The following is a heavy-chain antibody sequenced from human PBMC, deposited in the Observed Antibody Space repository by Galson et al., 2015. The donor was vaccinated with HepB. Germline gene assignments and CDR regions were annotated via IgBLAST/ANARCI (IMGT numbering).Heavy chain of an antibody. Sequence: SLRLSCAASGFTFSSYGMHWVRQAPGKGLEWVAVIWYDGSNKYYADSVTGRFTISRDNSKNTLYLQMNSLRAEDTAVYYCARDPDETGAADGMDVWGQGTTVTVSS. J-gene: IGHJ6*02. D-gene: IGHD2-15*01. CDR1: GFTFSSYG. CDR2: IWYDGSNK. CDR3: ARDPDETGAADGMDV. V-gene: IGHV3-33*01.